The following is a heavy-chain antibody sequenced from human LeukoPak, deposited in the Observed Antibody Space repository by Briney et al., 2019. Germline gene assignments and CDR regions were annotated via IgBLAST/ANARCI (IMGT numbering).Heavy chain of an antibody. Sequence: PSETLSLTCTVSGGSISSSSYYWGWIRQPPGKGLEWIGCIYYSESIDYMQSLKSRVTISVDTSKNQFSLKMSSVTAAGTAVYFCARVIVSTPISWFDPWGQGTLVTVSS. V-gene: IGHV4-39*07. D-gene: IGHD5/OR15-5a*01. J-gene: IGHJ5*02. CDR2: IYYSESI. CDR1: GGSISSSSYY. CDR3: ARVIVSTPISWFDP.